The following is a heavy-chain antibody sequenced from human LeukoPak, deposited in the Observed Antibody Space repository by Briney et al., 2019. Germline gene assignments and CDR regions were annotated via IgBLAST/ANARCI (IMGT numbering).Heavy chain of an antibody. CDR1: GFTFRNYG. D-gene: IGHD1-26*01. J-gene: IGHJ4*02. V-gene: IGHV3-30*03. CDR3: ARDLSGRYTVDD. Sequence: GMSPRLSCAASGFTFRNYGMHWVRLVPGKGLEWVAVISYDGSEKYYTDSVKGRFTISRDNSKNTLYLQMDSLRAEDTAVYYCARDLSGRYTVDDWGQGTLVTVSS. CDR2: ISYDGSEK.